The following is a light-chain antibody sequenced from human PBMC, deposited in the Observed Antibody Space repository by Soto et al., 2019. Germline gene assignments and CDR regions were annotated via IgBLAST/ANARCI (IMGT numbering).Light chain of an antibody. Sequence: QSVLTQPASVSGSPGQSITISCTGSTSDVGAYNYVSWYQQLPGTAPKLLIYDNNKRPSGIPDRFSGSKSGTSATLGITGLQTGDEADYYCGTWDSSLSAGVFGGGTKLTVL. J-gene: IGLJ3*02. V-gene: IGLV1-51*01. CDR2: DNN. CDR1: TSDVGAYNY. CDR3: GTWDSSLSAGV.